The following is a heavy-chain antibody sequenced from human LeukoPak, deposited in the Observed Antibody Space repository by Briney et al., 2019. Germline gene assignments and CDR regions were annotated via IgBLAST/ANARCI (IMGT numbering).Heavy chain of an antibody. CDR3: AREGRLQSFGI. CDR1: GGSISRYY. J-gene: IGHJ3*02. CDR2: IYYSGST. V-gene: IGHV4-59*01. D-gene: IGHD5-24*01. Sequence: RTSETLSLTCTVSGGSISRYYWSWIRQPPGKGLEGIGYIYYSGSTNYNPSLKSRVTISVDTSKNQFSLKLSSVTAADTAVYYCAREGRLQSFGIWGQGTMVTVSS.